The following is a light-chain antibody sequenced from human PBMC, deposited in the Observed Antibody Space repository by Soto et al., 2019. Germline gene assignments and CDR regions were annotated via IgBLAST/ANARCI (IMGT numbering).Light chain of an antibody. CDR1: SSNIGSNF. CDR3: AAWEERLSGVV. V-gene: IGLV1-47*01. Sequence: QSVMTQPPSASGTPGQRVTISCSGDSSNIGSNFVYWYQQLPGTAPKLLIYRNDQRPSGVSDRFSGSRPGTSASLAIGGLRSEDEGEYYCAAWEERLSGVVFGGGTKLTVL. J-gene: IGLJ2*01. CDR2: RND.